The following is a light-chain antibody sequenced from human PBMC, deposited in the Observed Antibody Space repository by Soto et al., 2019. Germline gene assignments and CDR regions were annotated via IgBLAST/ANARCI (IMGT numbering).Light chain of an antibody. CDR1: SSDVGSHNF. CDR3: CSYAGTTTWV. V-gene: IGLV2-23*02. Sequence: QSVLTQPASVSGSPEQSITISCTGTSSDVGSHNFVSWYQQRPGKAPKLMIFEVTKRPSGVSSRFSASKSGNTASLTISGVQAEDEADYYCCSYAGTTTWVFGGGTKLTVL. CDR2: EVT. J-gene: IGLJ3*02.